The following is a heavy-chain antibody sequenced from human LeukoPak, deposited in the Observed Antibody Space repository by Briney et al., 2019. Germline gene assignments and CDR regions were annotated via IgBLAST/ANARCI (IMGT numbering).Heavy chain of an antibody. CDR3: ARDSGAYGMDV. CDR2: ISGSGGSM. V-gene: IGHV3-23*01. D-gene: IGHD1-26*01. Sequence: GRSLRLSCAASGFTFSSYWMSWVRQAPGKGLEWVSAISGSGGSMHYADSVKGRFTISRDNSKNTVYLQMNSLRAEDTAVYYCARDSGAYGMDVWGQGTTVTVSS. J-gene: IGHJ6*02. CDR1: GFTFSSYW.